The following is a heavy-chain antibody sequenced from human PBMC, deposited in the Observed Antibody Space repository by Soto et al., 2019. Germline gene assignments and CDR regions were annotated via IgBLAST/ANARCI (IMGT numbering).Heavy chain of an antibody. Sequence: PSETLSLTCAVSGGSISSSNWWSWVRQAPGKGLDWVSAISDSGSSTYYADSVKGRFTISRDNSKNTLYLQMNSLRAEDTAVYYCAKGYYSDSSGYYSWDTLDYWGQGTLVTVSS. J-gene: IGHJ4*02. D-gene: IGHD3-22*01. CDR1: GGSISSSN. V-gene: IGHV3-23*01. CDR3: AKGYYSDSSGYYSWDTLDY. CDR2: ISDSGSST.